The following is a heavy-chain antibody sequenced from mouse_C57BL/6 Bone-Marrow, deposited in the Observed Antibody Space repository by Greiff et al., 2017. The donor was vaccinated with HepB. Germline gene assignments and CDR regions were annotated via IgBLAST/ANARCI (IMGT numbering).Heavy chain of an antibody. CDR2: ISYDGSN. CDR3: ARGGVY. J-gene: IGHJ3*01. V-gene: IGHV3-6*01. Sequence: EVKLQESGPGLVKPSQSLSLTCSVTGYSITSGYYWNWIRQFPGNKLEWMGYISYDGSNNYNPSLKNRISITRDTSKNQFFLKLNSVTTEDTATYYCARGGVYGGQGTLVTVSA. CDR1: GYSITSGYY.